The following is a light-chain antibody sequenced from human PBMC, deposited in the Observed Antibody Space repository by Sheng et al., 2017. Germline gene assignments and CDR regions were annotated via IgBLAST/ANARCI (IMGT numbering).Light chain of an antibody. V-gene: IGKV3-15*01. CDR2: GAS. CDR3: QQYNDWPMYT. Sequence: EIVLTQSPATLSLSPGERATLSCRASQSIIRYLAWFQQRPGQAPRLLIYGASTRATGVPDRFSGRGSGTEFTLTIISLQSEDFAVYFCQQYNDWPMYTFGQGTKLEIK. J-gene: IGKJ2*01. CDR1: QSIIRY.